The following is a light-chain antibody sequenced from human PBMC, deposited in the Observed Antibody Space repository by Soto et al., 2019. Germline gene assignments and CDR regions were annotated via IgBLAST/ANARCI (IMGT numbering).Light chain of an antibody. CDR3: LLSYSGTRVL. CDR2: DTD. J-gene: IGLJ2*01. Sequence: QAVVTQEPSVTVSPGGTVTLTCGSTTGPVTSSHYPYWLQQKPGQAPTTLIYDTDNKNSWTPARFAGSILGGKAVLTLSGAQPEDEADYYCLLSYSGTRVLFGAGTKLTV. CDR1: TGPVTSSHY. V-gene: IGLV7-46*01.